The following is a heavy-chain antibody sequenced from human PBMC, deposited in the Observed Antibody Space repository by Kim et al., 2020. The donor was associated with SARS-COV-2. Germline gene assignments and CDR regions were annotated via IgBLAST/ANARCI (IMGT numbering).Heavy chain of an antibody. Sequence: ANAVKGRFTISRDKCKNMLYLQMNSLRPEDTAVYYCAKYTVGYNSSYFDLWGRGTLVTVSS. J-gene: IGHJ2*01. D-gene: IGHD2-8*01. CDR3: AKYTVGYNSSYFDL. V-gene: IGHV3-30*02.